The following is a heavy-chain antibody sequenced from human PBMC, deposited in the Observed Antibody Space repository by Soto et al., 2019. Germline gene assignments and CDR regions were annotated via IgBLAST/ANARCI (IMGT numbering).Heavy chain of an antibody. Sequence: EAQLLESGGELIQPGGSLRLSCAASGFTYSSHGMSWVRQAPGKGREWIAGLSRGGGSTYYADSVKGRFTISRDNSKNTLDRIMNSLRVEDTALFYCARDGQYRTDGFDIWGQGTMVTFSS. J-gene: IGHJ3*02. D-gene: IGHD5-12*01. V-gene: IGHV3-23*01. CDR3: ARDGQYRTDGFDI. CDR1: GFTYSSHG. CDR2: LSRGGGST.